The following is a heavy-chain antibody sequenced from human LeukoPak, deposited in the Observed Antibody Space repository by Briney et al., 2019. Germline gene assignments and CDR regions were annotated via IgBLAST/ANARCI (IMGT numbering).Heavy chain of an antibody. V-gene: IGHV4-59*01. CDR1: GGSMKNYY. Sequence: SETLSLTCTVSGGSMKNYYWIWIRQSPGKGLEWIGYIYYSGSTNYHPSLKSRVTISIDTSKNQFPLKLSSVTAADTAVYYCARAGYCSSTSCQWVPLVWGQGTTVTVSS. CDR2: IYYSGST. D-gene: IGHD2-2*03. J-gene: IGHJ6*02. CDR3: ARAGYCSSTSCQWVPLV.